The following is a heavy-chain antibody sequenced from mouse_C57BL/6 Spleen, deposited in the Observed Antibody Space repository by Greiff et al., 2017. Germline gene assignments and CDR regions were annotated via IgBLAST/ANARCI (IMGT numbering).Heavy chain of an antibody. Sequence: QVQLQQSGAELVKPGASVKMSCKASGYTFTSYWITWVKQRPGQGLEWIGDIYPGSGSTNYNEKFKSKATLTVDTSSSTAYMQLSSLTSEDSAVYYFARRGVPTRGYGYFDYWGQGTTLTVSS. J-gene: IGHJ2*01. CDR3: ARRGVPTRGYGYFDY. V-gene: IGHV1-55*01. CDR1: GYTFTSYW. D-gene: IGHD5-1*01. CDR2: IYPGSGST.